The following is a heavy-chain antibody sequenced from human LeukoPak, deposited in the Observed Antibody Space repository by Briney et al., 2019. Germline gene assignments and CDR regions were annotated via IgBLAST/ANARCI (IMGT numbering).Heavy chain of an antibody. J-gene: IGHJ3*01. CDR3: ARDQGDNSYGYYAIWYAFDV. D-gene: IGHD5-18*01. V-gene: IGHV1-69*04. CDR1: GGTFISYA. Sequence: SVKVSCKASGGTFISYAISWVRQAPGQGLEWMGRTVPILGIANYAQEFQGRLIITADKATSSAYMELSSLRSEDTAVYYCARDQGDNSYGYYAIWYAFDVWGQGTMVTVSS. CDR2: TVPILGIA.